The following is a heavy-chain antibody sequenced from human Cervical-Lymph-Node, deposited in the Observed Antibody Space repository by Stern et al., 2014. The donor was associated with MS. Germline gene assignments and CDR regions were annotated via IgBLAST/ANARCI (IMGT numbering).Heavy chain of an antibody. D-gene: IGHD3-10*01. CDR3: ARDRGGGYDYDSTLLWQDYNYAMDV. CDR1: GFNARDYL. V-gene: IGHV3-11*01. Sequence: VQLVESGGGSAKPGESLRLSCRASGFNARDYLMTWIRQAPGKGLEWISYVSGGEGKTYYSDSVEGRFTIYRDNTEDTVYLQMNSLRVDDTAIYYCARDRGGGYDYDSTLLWQDYNYAMDVWGQGTTVTVSS. J-gene: IGHJ6*02. CDR2: VSGGEGKT.